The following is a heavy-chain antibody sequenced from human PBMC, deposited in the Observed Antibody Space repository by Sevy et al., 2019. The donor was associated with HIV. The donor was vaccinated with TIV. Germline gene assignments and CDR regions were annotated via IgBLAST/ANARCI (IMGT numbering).Heavy chain of an antibody. CDR1: GFTFISYW. J-gene: IGHJ4*02. Sequence: GESLKISCAASGFTFISYWMSWVRQAPGKGLEWLATINLDGSETFYVDSVKGRFTISRHNPRKSVYLQMTSLSAEDTAVYYCARLFYGSADYWGQGTLVTVSS. CDR3: ARLFYGSADY. CDR2: INLDGSET. V-gene: IGHV3-7*01. D-gene: IGHD3-10*01.